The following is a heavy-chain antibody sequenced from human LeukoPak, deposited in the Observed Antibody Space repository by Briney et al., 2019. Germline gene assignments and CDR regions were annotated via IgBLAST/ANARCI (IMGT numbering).Heavy chain of an antibody. CDR3: ARAHGGDFWSGYYNELDY. CDR1: GFTFSSYD. J-gene: IGHJ4*02. CDR2: IYSGGST. Sequence: GGSLRLSCAASGFTFSSYDMSWVRQAPGKGLEWVSVIYSGGSTYYADSVKGRFTISRDNSKNTLYLQMNSLRAEDTAVYYCARAHGGDFWSGYYNELDYWGQGTLVTVSS. V-gene: IGHV3-66*01. D-gene: IGHD3-3*01.